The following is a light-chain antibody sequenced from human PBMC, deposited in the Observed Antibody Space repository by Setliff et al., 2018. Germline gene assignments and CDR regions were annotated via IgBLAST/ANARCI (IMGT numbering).Light chain of an antibody. Sequence: QSVLAQPPSASGTPGQRVTISCSGSSSNIGSNYVYWYQRLPGTAPKLLIYRNNQRPSGVPDRFSGSKSGTSASLAISGLRSEDEADYYCAAWDDSLSVWVFGGGTKVTV. J-gene: IGLJ3*02. CDR3: AAWDDSLSVWV. CDR2: RNN. V-gene: IGLV1-47*01. CDR1: SSNIGSNY.